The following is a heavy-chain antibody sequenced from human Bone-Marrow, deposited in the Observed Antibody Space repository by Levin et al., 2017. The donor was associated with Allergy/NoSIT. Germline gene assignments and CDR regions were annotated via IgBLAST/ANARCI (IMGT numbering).Heavy chain of an antibody. V-gene: IGHV1-46*02. CDR3: AVHDFRSGYPFDY. D-gene: IGHD3-3*01. CDR1: GYTFNRFY. J-gene: IGHJ4*02. CDR2: ISPTSGTT. Sequence: ASVKVSCKASGYTFNRFYIHWIRQAPAQGLEWMGVISPTSGTTSYAPKFRGRLALTTDTSTSTAYLEVRSLRSDDTAVYYCAVHDFRSGYPFDYWGQGTLVIVSS.